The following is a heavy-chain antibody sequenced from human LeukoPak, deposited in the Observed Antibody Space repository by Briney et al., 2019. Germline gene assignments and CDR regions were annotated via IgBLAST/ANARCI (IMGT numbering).Heavy chain of an antibody. CDR3: ARADFWSGYVDY. V-gene: IGHV4-4*08. D-gene: IGHD3-3*01. CDR2: IYTSGST. J-gene: IGHJ4*02. CDR1: GGSISSYY. Sequence: PSETLSLTCTVSGGSISSYYWSWIRQPPGKGLEWIGYIYTSGSTNYNPSLKSRVTMSVDTSKNQFSLKLSSVTAADTAVYYCARADFWSGYVDYWGQGTLVTVSS.